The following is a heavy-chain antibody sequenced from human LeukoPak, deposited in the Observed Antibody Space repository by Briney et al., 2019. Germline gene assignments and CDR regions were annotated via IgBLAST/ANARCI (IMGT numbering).Heavy chain of an antibody. CDR2: IRYDRSDK. J-gene: IGHJ5*02. CDR1: GFTFSSYG. CDR3: AKRGDGVSSSWDMNNWFDP. Sequence: GGSLTLTCAASGFTFSSYGMHWVRQAPGKGLEWVAFIRYDRSDKYYADSVKGRFTISRDYSETTLYLHMNSLRAEDTAVYYWAKRGDGVSSSWDMNNWFDPWGQGTLVTVSS. D-gene: IGHD6-13*01. V-gene: IGHV3-30*02.